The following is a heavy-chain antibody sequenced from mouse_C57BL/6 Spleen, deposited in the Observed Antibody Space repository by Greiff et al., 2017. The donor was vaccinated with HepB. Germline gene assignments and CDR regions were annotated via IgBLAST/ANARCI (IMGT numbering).Heavy chain of an antibody. Sequence: QVQLQQSGAELVRPGASVTLSCKASGYTFTDYEMHWVKQTPVHGLEWIGAIYPETGGTAYNQKFKGKAILTADKSSSTAYMELRSLTSEDSAVYYCTRLGYYGSSERYYAMDYWGQGTSVTVSS. D-gene: IGHD1-1*01. CDR2: IYPETGGT. CDR1: GYTFTDYE. CDR3: TRLGYYGSSERYYAMDY. V-gene: IGHV1-15*01. J-gene: IGHJ4*01.